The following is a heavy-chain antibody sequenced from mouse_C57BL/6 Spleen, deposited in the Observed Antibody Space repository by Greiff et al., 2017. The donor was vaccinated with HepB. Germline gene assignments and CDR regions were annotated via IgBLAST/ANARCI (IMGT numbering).Heavy chain of an antibody. D-gene: IGHD2-5*01. J-gene: IGHJ3*01. CDR1: GYTFTSYW. CDR2: IHPNSGST. V-gene: IGHV1-64*01. CDR3: ARSDSNFPPWFAY. Sequence: QVQLQQPGAELVKPGASVKLSCKASGYTFTSYWMHWVKQRPGQGLEWIGMIHPNSGSTNYNEKFKSKATLTVDKSSSTAYMQLSSLTSEDSAVYYCARSDSNFPPWFAYWGQGTLVTVSA.